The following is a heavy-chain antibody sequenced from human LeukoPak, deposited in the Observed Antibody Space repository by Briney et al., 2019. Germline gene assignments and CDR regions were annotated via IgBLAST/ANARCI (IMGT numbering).Heavy chain of an antibody. Sequence: GRSLRLSCAASGFTFSSYGMHWVRQAPGKGLEWVAVIWYDGSNKYYADSVKGRFTISRDNSKNTLYLQMNSLRAEDTAVYYCAKEAGSPYSYGYGPYFDYWGQGTLVTVSS. CDR1: GFTFSSYG. J-gene: IGHJ4*02. CDR2: IWYDGSNK. D-gene: IGHD5-18*01. CDR3: AKEAGSPYSYGYGPYFDY. V-gene: IGHV3-33*06.